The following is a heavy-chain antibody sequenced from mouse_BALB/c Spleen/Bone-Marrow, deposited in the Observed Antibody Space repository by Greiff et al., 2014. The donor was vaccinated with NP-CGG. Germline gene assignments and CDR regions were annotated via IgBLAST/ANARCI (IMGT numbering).Heavy chain of an antibody. V-gene: IGHV4-1*02. CDR1: GFDFSRYW. CDR2: INPDSSTI. D-gene: IGHD1-2*01. CDR3: ARQGYYGYSDY. J-gene: IGHJ2*01. Sequence: EVQRVESGGGLVQPGGSLKLSCAASGFDFSRYWMRWVRQAPGKGLEWIGEINPDSSTINYTPSLKDKFIISRDNAKNTLYLQMSKVRSEDTALYYCARQGYYGYSDYWGQGTTLTVSS.